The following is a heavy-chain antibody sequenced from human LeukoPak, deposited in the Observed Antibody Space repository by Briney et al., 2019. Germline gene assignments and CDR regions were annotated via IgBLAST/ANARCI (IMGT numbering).Heavy chain of an antibody. CDR1: GYTFTGYY. CDR2: INPNSGGT. D-gene: IGHD2-2*01. J-gene: IGHJ4*02. CDR3: ARDQPGGYCSITSCLERPDY. V-gene: IGHV1-2*02. Sequence: ASVKVSCQASGYTFTGYYMHWVRQAPGQGHEWMGWINPNSGGTNYAQKFQGRATITRDPTITTAYMVLSRLRSDDTAVYYCARDQPGGYCSITSCLERPDYWGQGTLVTVSS.